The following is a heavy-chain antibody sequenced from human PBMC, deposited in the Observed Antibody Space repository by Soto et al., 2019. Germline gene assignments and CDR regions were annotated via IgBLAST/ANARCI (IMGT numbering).Heavy chain of an antibody. V-gene: IGHV5-51*01. Sequence: GESLQISCDGSGYNFATYWIAWVRQMPGKGLEWVGIIYPGDSDTRYSPSFQGQVTISADKSISTAYLQWNSLKAPDTAIYYCARYPLFMGASATKGFLYWGPGTLVTVFS. J-gene: IGHJ4*02. CDR3: ARYPLFMGASATKGFLY. D-gene: IGHD1-1*01. CDR2: IYPGDSDT. CDR1: GYNFATYW.